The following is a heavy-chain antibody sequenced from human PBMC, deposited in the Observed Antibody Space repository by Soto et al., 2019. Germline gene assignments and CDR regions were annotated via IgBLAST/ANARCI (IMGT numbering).Heavy chain of an antibody. CDR3: ARDRTTLQPVLSYYYYGMDV. D-gene: IGHD6-6*01. CDR1: GDSVSSNSAA. Sequence: PSQTLSLTCAISGDSVSSNSAAWNWIRQSPSRGLEWLGRTYYRSKWYNDYAVSVKSRITINPDTSKNQFSLQLNSVTPEDTAVYYCARDRTTLQPVLSYYYYGMDVWGQGTTVTVSS. V-gene: IGHV6-1*01. J-gene: IGHJ6*02. CDR2: TYYRSKWYN.